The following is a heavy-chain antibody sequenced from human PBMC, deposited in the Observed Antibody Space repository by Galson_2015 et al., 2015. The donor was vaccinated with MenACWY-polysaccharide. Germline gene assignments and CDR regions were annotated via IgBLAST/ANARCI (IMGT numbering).Heavy chain of an antibody. J-gene: IGHJ6*03. D-gene: IGHD6-6*01. CDR3: ARGNSSSSYYYYYMDV. CDR1: GGTFSSYA. V-gene: IGHV1-69*13. Sequence: SVKVSCKASGGTFSSYAISWVRQAPGQGLEWMGGIIPIFGTADYALKFQGRVTITADESTSTAYMELSSLRSEDTAVYYCARGNSSSSYYYYYMDVWGKGTTVTVSS. CDR2: IIPIFGTA.